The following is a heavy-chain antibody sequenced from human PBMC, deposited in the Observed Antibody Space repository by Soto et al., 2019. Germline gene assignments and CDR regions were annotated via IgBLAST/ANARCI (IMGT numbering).Heavy chain of an antibody. CDR1: GFTFSKYA. J-gene: IGHJ2*01. Sequence: EVQLLESGGGLVKPGGSLRLSCAASGFTFSKYAMSWVRLAPGKGLEWVSSISANGGITDYADSVKGRFTISSDNFQNILSLQMDSLRGDDTALYFCATDKYTHSVRKVWFFDYWGRGTLVTVSS. D-gene: IGHD2-15*01. CDR2: ISANGGIT. CDR3: ATDKYTHSVRKVWFFDY. V-gene: IGHV3-23*01.